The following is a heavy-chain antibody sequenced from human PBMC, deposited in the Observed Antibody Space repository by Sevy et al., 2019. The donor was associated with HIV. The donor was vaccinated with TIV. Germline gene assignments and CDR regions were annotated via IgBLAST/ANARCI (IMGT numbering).Heavy chain of an antibody. Sequence: GGSLRLSCAASGFIFSRYWMTWVRQAPGKGLEWVANIKQDGSEKYYVDSVKGRFTISRDNAKNSRYLQMNSRRAEDTAVYYCARDMGYCSGGSCYTWDYYGMDVWGQGTTVTVSS. D-gene: IGHD2-15*01. V-gene: IGHV3-7*03. CDR3: ARDMGYCSGGSCYTWDYYGMDV. CDR2: IKQDGSEK. CDR1: GFIFSRYW. J-gene: IGHJ6*02.